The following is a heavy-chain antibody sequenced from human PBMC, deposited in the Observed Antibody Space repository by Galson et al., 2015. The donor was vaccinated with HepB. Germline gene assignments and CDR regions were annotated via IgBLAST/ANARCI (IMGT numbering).Heavy chain of an antibody. D-gene: IGHD3-22*01. CDR2: INAGNGNT. Sequence: SVKVSCKASGYTFTSYAMHWVRQAPGQRLEWMGWINAGNGNTKYSQKLQGRVTITRDTSASTAYMELSSLRSEDTAVYYCARVGDYYDSSGYYYDYWGQGTLVTVSS. J-gene: IGHJ4*02. CDR1: GYTFTSYA. V-gene: IGHV1-3*01. CDR3: ARVGDYYDSSGYYYDY.